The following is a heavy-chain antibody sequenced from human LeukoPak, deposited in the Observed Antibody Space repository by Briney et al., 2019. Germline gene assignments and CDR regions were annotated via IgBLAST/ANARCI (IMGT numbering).Heavy chain of an antibody. Sequence: ASVKVSCKASGYTFTSNDINWVRQATGQGLEWMGWMNPNSGNTGYAQKFQGRLTMTRNTSISTAYMELSSLRSDDTAVYYCARVMRMRGVPGTGPYYFDYWGQGTLVTVSS. CDR1: GYTFTSND. V-gene: IGHV1-8*01. CDR2: MNPNSGNT. J-gene: IGHJ4*02. CDR3: ARVMRMRGVPGTGPYYFDY. D-gene: IGHD6-19*01.